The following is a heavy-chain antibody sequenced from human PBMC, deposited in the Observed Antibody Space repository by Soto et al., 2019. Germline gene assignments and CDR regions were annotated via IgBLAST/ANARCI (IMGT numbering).Heavy chain of an antibody. CDR1: GVSFRDSY. Sequence: PSETLSLTCAVYGVSFRDSYWDWIRQPPGKGLEWIGEINHRGSRNYNPSLEGRVRISVDTSKNQFSLNVSSVTAADTAVYYCARGFASGSYLNAFDIWGQGTMVTVSS. CDR3: ARGFASGSYLNAFDI. CDR2: INHRGSR. D-gene: IGHD1-26*01. J-gene: IGHJ3*02. V-gene: IGHV4-34*01.